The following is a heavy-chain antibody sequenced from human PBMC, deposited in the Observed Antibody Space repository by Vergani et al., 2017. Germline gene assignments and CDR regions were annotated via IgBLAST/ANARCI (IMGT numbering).Heavy chain of an antibody. CDR3: ARRPRYSYGQFDY. V-gene: IGHV3-74*01. D-gene: IGHD5-18*01. J-gene: IGHJ4*02. CDR2: INSDGSST. Sequence: EVQLVESGGGLVQPGGSLRLSCAASGFTFSSYWMHWVRQAPGKGLVWVSRINSDGSSTSYADSVKGRFSISRDNAKNSLYLQMNSLRAEDTAVYYCARRPRYSYGQFDYWGQGTLVTVSS. CDR1: GFTFSSYW.